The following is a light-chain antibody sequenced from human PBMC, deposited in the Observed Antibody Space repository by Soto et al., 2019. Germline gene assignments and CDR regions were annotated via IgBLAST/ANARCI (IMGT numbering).Light chain of an antibody. CDR3: QQRNIWPPVT. Sequence: EIVLTQSPATLSLSPGERATLSCRSSPSVTNYLAWYQQEPGQPPRLLIYGAFNRAAGIPARFSGSGSGTDFTLTISSLEPEDSAVYYCQQRNIWPPVTFGQGTRLENK. CDR2: GAF. J-gene: IGKJ5*01. CDR1: PSVTNY. V-gene: IGKV3-11*01.